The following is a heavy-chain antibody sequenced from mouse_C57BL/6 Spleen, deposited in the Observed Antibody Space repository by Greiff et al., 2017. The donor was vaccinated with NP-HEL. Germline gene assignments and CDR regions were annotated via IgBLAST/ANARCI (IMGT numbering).Heavy chain of an antibody. V-gene: IGHV1-59*01. CDR2: IDPSDSYT. J-gene: IGHJ3*01. Sequence: QVQLQQPGAELVRPGTSVKLSCKASGYTFTSYWMHWVKQRPGQGLEWIGVIDPSDSYTNYNQKFKGKATLTVDTSSSTAYMQLSSLTSEDSAVYYCAKGGYDYDEAYWGQGTLVTVSA. D-gene: IGHD2-4*01. CDR3: AKGGYDYDEAY. CDR1: GYTFTSYW.